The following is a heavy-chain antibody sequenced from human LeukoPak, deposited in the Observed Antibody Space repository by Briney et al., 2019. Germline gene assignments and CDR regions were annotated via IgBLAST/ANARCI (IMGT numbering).Heavy chain of an antibody. D-gene: IGHD1-26*01. CDR2: VKQDGGEK. CDR3: ARGARSGESQYTWFDP. J-gene: IGHJ5*02. CDR1: GFTFSSYA. V-gene: IGHV3-7*05. Sequence: GGSLRLSCAASGFTFSSYAMSWVRQAPGKGLEWVANVKQDGGEKSYVDSVKGRFTISRDNAKNSLYLQMNSLRAEDTAVYYCARGARSGESQYTWFDPWGQGTLVTVSS.